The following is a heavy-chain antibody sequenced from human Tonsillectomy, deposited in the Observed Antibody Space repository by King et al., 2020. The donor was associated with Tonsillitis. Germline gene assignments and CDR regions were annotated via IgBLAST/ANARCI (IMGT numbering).Heavy chain of an antibody. CDR1: GFTVSSHY. CDR2: IYSGGST. J-gene: IGHJ4*02. Sequence: VQLVESGGGLVQPGGSLRLSCAASGFTVSSHYMSWVRQAPGKGLEWVSVIYSGGSTYYADSVKGRFTISRDNPKNTLYLQMNSRRAEDTAVYYLAKEGTYDSSGQGGYWGQGTLVTVSS. V-gene: IGHV3-66*01. D-gene: IGHD3-22*01. CDR3: AKEGTYDSSGQGGY.